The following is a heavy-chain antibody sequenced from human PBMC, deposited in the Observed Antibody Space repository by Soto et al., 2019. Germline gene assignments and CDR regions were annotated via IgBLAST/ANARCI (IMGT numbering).Heavy chain of an antibody. CDR3: ARANGGLYYFDY. D-gene: IGHD4-17*01. Sequence: EVQLVESGGGLVQPGGSLSLSCAASGFTFSSYDMHWVRQATGKGLEWVSAIGTAGDTYYPGSVRGRFTISRENAKNSLYLQMNSLRAGDTAVYYCARANGGLYYFDYWGQGTLVTVSS. J-gene: IGHJ4*02. V-gene: IGHV3-13*01. CDR2: IGTAGDT. CDR1: GFTFSSYD.